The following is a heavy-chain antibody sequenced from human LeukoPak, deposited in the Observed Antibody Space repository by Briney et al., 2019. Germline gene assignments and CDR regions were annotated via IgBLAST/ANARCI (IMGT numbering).Heavy chain of an antibody. CDR3: ARGGRLRLGYFDY. CDR1: GGTFSSYA. J-gene: IGHJ4*02. Sequence: ASVKVSCKASGGTFSSYAISWVRQAPGQGLEWMGGIIPIFGTANYAQKFQGRVTITADKSTSTAYMELSSLRSDDTAVYYCARGGRLRLGYFDYWGQGTLVTVSS. V-gene: IGHV1-69*06. CDR2: IIPIFGTA. D-gene: IGHD5-12*01.